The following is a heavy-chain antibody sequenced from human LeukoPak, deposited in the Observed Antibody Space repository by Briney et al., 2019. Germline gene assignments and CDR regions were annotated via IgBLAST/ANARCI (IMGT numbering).Heavy chain of an antibody. Sequence: GGSLRLSCAASGFTFSHFWMSWVRQAPGKGLEWVAYIKKTGSETYYVDSVKGRFTITRDNTRSSLFLQMYSLRAEDTAVYFCAREDGYCSGGNCYSYFDSGGQGTLVTVSS. V-gene: IGHV3-7*01. CDR3: AREDGYCSGGNCYSYFDS. CDR2: IKKTGSET. J-gene: IGHJ4*02. CDR1: GFTFSHFW. D-gene: IGHD2-15*01.